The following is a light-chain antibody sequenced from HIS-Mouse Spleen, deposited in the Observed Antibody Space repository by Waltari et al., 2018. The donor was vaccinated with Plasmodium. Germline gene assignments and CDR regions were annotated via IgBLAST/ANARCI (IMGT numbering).Light chain of an antibody. CDR3: SSYTSSSTLNYV. V-gene: IGLV2-14*03. CDR2: DVS. J-gene: IGLJ1*01. CDR1: SSDVGGYNY. Sequence: QSALTQPASVSGSPGQSITISCTGTSSDVGGYNYVSWYQQHPGKAPKLMIYDVSNRPSGVSMRFSGSKSGNTASLTISGLQAEDEADYYCSSYTSSSTLNYVFGTGTKVTVL.